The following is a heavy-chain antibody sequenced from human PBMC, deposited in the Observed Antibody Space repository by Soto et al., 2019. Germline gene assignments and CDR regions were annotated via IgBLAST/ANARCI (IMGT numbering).Heavy chain of an antibody. Sequence: QVQLVQSGAEVKKPGSSVRVSCKASGVTFSNFILTWVRQAPGQGLEWMGRIIPILGTITYAQKFQGRVTITVDKSSSTAYMELGSLRSEDTAGYYCARGAYDPPYYSFYMDVWGKGTTVTVSS. CDR3: ARGAYDPPYYSFYMDV. V-gene: IGHV1-69*08. J-gene: IGHJ6*03. CDR1: GVTFSNFI. D-gene: IGHD5-12*01. CDR2: IIPILGTI.